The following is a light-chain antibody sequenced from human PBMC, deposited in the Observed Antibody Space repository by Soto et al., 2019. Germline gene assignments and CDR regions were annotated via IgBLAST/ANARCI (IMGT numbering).Light chain of an antibody. Sequence: QTVVTQEPSFSVSPGGTVTLTCALSSGSVSTNNYPSWCQQTPGQPPRTLIFRTNTRSSGVPDRFSGSILGSKAALTITGAQAEDESDYYCVLYMGRGIWVFGGGTKLTVL. CDR1: SGSVSTNNY. CDR3: VLYMGRGIWV. J-gene: IGLJ3*02. V-gene: IGLV8-61*01. CDR2: RTN.